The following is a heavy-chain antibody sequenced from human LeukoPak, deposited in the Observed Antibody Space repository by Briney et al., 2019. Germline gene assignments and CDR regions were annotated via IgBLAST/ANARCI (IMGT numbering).Heavy chain of an antibody. CDR1: GFTFGDYA. V-gene: IGHV3-49*04. J-gene: IGHJ4*02. Sequence: GGSLRLSCTTSGFTFGDYAMSWVRQAPGKGLEWVGFIRSKAYGGTTEYTASVKGRFTISRDDSKSIAYLQMNSLKTEDTAVYYCTRPAQQLWVSPFDYWGQGTLVTVSS. CDR2: IRSKAYGGTT. CDR3: TRPAQQLWVSPFDY. D-gene: IGHD5-18*01.